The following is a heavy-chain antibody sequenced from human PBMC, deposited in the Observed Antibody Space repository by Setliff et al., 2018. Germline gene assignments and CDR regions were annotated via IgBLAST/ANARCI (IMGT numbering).Heavy chain of an antibody. V-gene: IGHV4-38-2*02. Sequence: SETLSLTCAVSGSAISGGHYWGWIRQPPGKGGPEWIGSFRPSGRTHYNPSLKSRVTISLDTSRKQFSLKLTSVTAADTAVYYCVRDAGDGYGVDAYAGGGFDIWGQGTMVTVSS. CDR1: GSAISGGHY. CDR2: FRPSGRT. CDR3: VRDAGDGYGVDAYAGGGFDI. D-gene: IGHD4-17*01. J-gene: IGHJ3*02.